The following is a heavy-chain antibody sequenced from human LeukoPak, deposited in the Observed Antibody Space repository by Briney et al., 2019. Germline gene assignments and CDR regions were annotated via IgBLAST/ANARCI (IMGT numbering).Heavy chain of an antibody. J-gene: IGHJ6*02. CDR1: GFTFDDYA. Sequence: PGRSLRLSCKVSGFTFDDYAMHWVRHTPGKGLEWVSGITWNRDNIGYGDSVKGRSTISRDNVKNVLYLQMNSLRPEDTALYYCAKDLSSAITSALVLDVWGQGTTVIVS. D-gene: IGHD3-22*01. V-gene: IGHV3-9*01. CDR2: ITWNRDNI. CDR3: AKDLSSAITSALVLDV.